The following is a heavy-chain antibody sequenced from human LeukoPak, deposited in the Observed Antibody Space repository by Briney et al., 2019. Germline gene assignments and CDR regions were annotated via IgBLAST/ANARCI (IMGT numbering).Heavy chain of an antibody. CDR1: GYTFTSYG. J-gene: IGHJ4*02. Sequence: ASVKVSCKASGYTFTSYGISWVRQAPGQGLEWMGWISAYNGNTNYAQKVQGRVTMTTDTSTSTAYMELRSLRSDDTAVYYCARGHPPGWYDSSGYYFGFDYWGQGTLVTVSS. D-gene: IGHD3-22*01. CDR3: ARGHPPGWYDSSGYYFGFDY. V-gene: IGHV1-18*01. CDR2: ISAYNGNT.